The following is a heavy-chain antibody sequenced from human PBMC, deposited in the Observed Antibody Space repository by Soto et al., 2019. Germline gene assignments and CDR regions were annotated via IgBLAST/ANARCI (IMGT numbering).Heavy chain of an antibody. J-gene: IGHJ5*02. D-gene: IGHD3-9*01. CDR1: GVSIKTYY. Sequence: QVQLQESGPGLVKPSETLSLTCAVSGVSIKTYYWSWIRKPAGKGLEWIGRIYTTGSANHNPSLKRRGTMSVDTSKNQVSLKLTSVTAADAGVYYCARDDYYDSNNWFDPWGQGILVTVSS. V-gene: IGHV4-4*07. CDR2: IYTTGSA. CDR3: ARDDYYDSNNWFDP.